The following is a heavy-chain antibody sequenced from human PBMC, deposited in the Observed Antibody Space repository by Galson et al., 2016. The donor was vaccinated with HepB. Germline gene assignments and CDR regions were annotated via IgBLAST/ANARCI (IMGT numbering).Heavy chain of an antibody. J-gene: IGHJ2*01. CDR3: ARDPEEGYFDL. V-gene: IGHV1-18*01. CDR1: GYTFTNYG. D-gene: IGHD1-14*01. Sequence: SVKVSCKASGYTFTNYGINWVRQAPGQGLEWMGWISAYNGNTVYAQKLQGRVTMTTDTSTSTAYMELRSLRSDDTAVYHCARDPEEGYFDLWGRGTLVTVSS. CDR2: ISAYNGNT.